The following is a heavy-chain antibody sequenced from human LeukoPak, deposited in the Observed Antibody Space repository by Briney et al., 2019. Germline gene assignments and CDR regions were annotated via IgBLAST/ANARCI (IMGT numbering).Heavy chain of an antibody. Sequence: VASVKVSCKASGYTFTSYDINWVRQATGQGLEWMGWMNPNSGNTGYAQKFQGRVTMTRNTSISTAYMELSSLRFEDTAVYYCARGRLAAAGTGFDYWGQGTLVTVSS. D-gene: IGHD6-13*01. CDR2: MNPNSGNT. CDR3: ARGRLAAAGTGFDY. J-gene: IGHJ4*02. CDR1: GYTFTSYD. V-gene: IGHV1-8*01.